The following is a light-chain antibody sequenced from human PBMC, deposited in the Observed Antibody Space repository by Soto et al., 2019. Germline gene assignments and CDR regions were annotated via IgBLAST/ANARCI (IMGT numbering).Light chain of an antibody. J-gene: IGLJ2*01. CDR3: QSYDSSLSARV. Sequence: QSVLTQPPSVSGAPGQRVTISCTGSSSNTGSGYDVHWYQQLPGTAPKLLIYGNNNRPSGVPDRFSGSRSDTSASLAITGLQAEDEADYYCQSYDSSLSARVFGGGTKVTVL. V-gene: IGLV1-40*01. CDR1: SSNTGSGYD. CDR2: GNN.